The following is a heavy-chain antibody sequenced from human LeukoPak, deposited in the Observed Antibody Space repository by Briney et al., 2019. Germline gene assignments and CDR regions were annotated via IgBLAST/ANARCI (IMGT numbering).Heavy chain of an antibody. CDR2: MSFDGSNK. D-gene: IGHD4-11*01. CDR3: AKDRDYSNFVHYFFDY. V-gene: IGHV3-30-3*01. Sequence: GGSLRLSCAASGFTFSTYAMHWVRQAPGKGLEWVAVMSFDGSNKYYTDSVKGRFTISRDNSKNTLYLQMNSLRAEDTAVYYCAKDRDYSNFVHYFFDYWGQGTLVTVSS. J-gene: IGHJ4*02. CDR1: GFTFSTYA.